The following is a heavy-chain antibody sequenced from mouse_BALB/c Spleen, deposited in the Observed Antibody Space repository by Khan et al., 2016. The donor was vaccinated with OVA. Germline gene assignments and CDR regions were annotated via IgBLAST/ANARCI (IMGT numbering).Heavy chain of an antibody. V-gene: IGHV2-6-7*01. D-gene: IGHD2-10*01. Sequence: VELKQSGPGLVAPSQSLSITCPVSGFSLTGYGVNWVRQPPGKGLEWLGMIWGDGSTDYNSALKSRLSISKDNSKSQVFLKMNSLQTDDTARYYCARAYYANYREAMDYWGQGTSVTVST. CDR1: GFSLTGYG. CDR2: IWGDGST. CDR3: ARAYYANYREAMDY. J-gene: IGHJ4*01.